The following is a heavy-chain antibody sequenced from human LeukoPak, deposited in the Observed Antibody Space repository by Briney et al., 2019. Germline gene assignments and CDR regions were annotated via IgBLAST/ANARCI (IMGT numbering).Heavy chain of an antibody. CDR3: ARGSGSSWYFYFDY. D-gene: IGHD6-13*01. J-gene: IGHJ4*02. Sequence: HTGGSLRLSCAASGFTFSSYEMNWVRQAPGKGLEWVSYISSSGSTIYYADSVKGRFTISRDNAKNSVYLQMNSLRAEDTALYYCARGSGSSWYFYFDYWGQGTLVTVSS. V-gene: IGHV3-48*03. CDR2: ISSSGSTI. CDR1: GFTFSSYE.